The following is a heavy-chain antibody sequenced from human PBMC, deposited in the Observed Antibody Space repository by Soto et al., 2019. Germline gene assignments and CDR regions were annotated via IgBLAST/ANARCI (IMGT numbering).Heavy chain of an antibody. D-gene: IGHD3-10*01. CDR1: GFTFSSYG. CDR2: ISYDGSNK. V-gene: IGHV3-30*03. Sequence: QVQLVESGGGVVQPGRSLRLSCAASGFTFSSYGMHWVRQAPGKGLEWVAVISYDGSNKYYADSVKGRFTISRDNSKNTLYLQTNSLRAEDTAVYYCALPPIYGSEDPANFDYWGQGTLVTVSS. J-gene: IGHJ4*02. CDR3: ALPPIYGSEDPANFDY.